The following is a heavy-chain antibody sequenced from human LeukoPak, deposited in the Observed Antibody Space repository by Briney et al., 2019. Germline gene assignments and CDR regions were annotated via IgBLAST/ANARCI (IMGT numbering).Heavy chain of an antibody. V-gene: IGHV3-9*03. Sequence: GGSLRLSCAASGFTFDDYAMHWVRQAPGKGLEWVSGISWNSGSIGYADSVKGRFTISRDNAKNSLHLQMNSLRAEDMALYYCAKGGAGSSSSELDYWGQGTLVTVSS. D-gene: IGHD6-6*01. J-gene: IGHJ4*02. CDR1: GFTFDDYA. CDR3: AKGGAGSSSSELDY. CDR2: ISWNSGSI.